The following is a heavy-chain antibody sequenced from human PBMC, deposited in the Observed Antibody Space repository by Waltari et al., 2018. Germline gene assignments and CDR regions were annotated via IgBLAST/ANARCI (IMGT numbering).Heavy chain of an antibody. CDR3: TTEVRRCWNY. Sequence: EVQLVESGGGLVKPGGLLRLSCAASGFTFSNPWLSWVRQAPGKGREWVGRIKSKTDGGTTDYAAPVKGRFTISRDDSKNTLYLQMNSLKTEDTAVYYCTTEVRRCWNYWGQGTLVTVSS. CDR1: GFTFSNPW. J-gene: IGHJ4*02. CDR2: IKSKTDGGTT. D-gene: IGHD2-8*01. V-gene: IGHV3-15*01.